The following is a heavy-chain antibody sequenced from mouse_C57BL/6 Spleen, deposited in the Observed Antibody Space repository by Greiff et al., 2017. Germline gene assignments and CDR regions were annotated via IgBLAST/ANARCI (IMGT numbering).Heavy chain of an antibody. J-gene: IGHJ4*01. V-gene: IGHV1-7*01. D-gene: IGHD3-2*02. CDR2: SNPSSGYT. CDR3: ARDSSGYSYAMDY. CDR1: GYTFTSYW. Sequence: VQLQESGAELAKPGASVKLSCKASGYTFTSYWMHWVKQRPGQGLEWIGYSNPSSGYTKYNQKFKDKATLTADKSSSTAYMQLRSLTYEDSAVYYCARDSSGYSYAMDYWGQGTSVTVSS.